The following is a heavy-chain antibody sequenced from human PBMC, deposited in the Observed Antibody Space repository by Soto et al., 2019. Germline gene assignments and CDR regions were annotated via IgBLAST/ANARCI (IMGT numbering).Heavy chain of an antibody. CDR3: ARRYGSWVDY. CDR2: IYYSGST. J-gene: IGHJ4*02. CDR1: GGSISSYY. D-gene: IGHD5-18*01. Sequence: SETLSLTCTVSGGSISSYYWSWIRQPPGKGLEWIGYIYYSGSTNYNPSLKSRVTISVDTSKNQFSLKLSSVTAADTAVYYCARRYGSWVDYWGQGTLVTVSS. V-gene: IGHV4-59*08.